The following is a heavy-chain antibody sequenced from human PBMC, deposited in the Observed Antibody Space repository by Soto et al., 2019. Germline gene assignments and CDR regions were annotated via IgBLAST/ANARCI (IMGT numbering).Heavy chain of an antibody. CDR1: GFTFSDYY. V-gene: IGHV3-11*01. CDR2: ISSSGSTI. Sequence: GGSLRLSCAASGFTFSDYYMSWIRQAPGKGLEWVSYISSSGSTIYYADSVKGRFTISRDNAKNSLYLQMNSLRAEDTAVYYCAKAHSSGIYYYGMDVWGQGTTVTVSS. D-gene: IGHD3-10*01. J-gene: IGHJ6*02. CDR3: AKAHSSGIYYYGMDV.